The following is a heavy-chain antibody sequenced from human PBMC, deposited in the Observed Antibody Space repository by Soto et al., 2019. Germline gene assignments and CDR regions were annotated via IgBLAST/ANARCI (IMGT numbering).Heavy chain of an antibody. CDR2: ISGDGVTT. J-gene: IGHJ4*02. CDR1: GFPFSSYW. D-gene: IGHD3-9*01. Sequence: EVQLVESGGDLVQRGGSLRLSCAASGFPFSSYWMHWVRHTPGKGLDWVARISGDGVTTYYADSVTGRFTVSRDNAKNTVSRQISGLRAEDTAVYYCAREYYGLLTGYYTDYWGQGTLVSVSS. V-gene: IGHV3-74*01. CDR3: AREYYGLLTGYYTDY.